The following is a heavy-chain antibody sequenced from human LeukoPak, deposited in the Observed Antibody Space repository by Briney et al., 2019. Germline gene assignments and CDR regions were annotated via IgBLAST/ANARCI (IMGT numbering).Heavy chain of an antibody. V-gene: IGHV4-59*01. CDR1: GGSISSYY. D-gene: IGHD2-15*01. CDR2: IYYSGST. CDR3: ARVNADVVVAAPLGYYGMDV. J-gene: IGHJ6*02. Sequence: PSETLSLTCTVSGGSISSYYWSWIRQPPGKGLEWIGYIYYSGSTNCNPSLKSRVTISVDTSKNQFSLKLSSVTAADTAVYYCARVNADVVVAAPLGYYGMDVWGQGTTVTVSS.